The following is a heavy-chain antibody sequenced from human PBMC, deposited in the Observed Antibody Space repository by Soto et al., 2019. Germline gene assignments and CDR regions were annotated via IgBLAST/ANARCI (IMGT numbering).Heavy chain of an antibody. CDR2: INLDVSEK. CDR3: ARGAMAGNEVPGD. Sequence: GGSLTLACQVSGFTSRSNWMTWVRRAQGKGLEWVANINLDVSEKYYVDAVKGRFTISRDNAKNSLHLDLRDLRANDTAVYYCARGAMAGNEVPGDWGQGTLVTVSS. D-gene: IGHD1-1*01. V-gene: IGHV3-7*05. CDR1: GFTSRSNW. J-gene: IGHJ1*01.